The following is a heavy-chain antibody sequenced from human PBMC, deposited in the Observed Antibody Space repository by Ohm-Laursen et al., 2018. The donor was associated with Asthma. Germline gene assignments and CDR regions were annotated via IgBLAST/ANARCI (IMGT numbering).Heavy chain of an antibody. Sequence: SLRLPCAASGYTFSRYSIHWVRQIPGKGLEWVASISTASSFIYYADSVRGRFTTSRDNAKNPVYLQMNSLRAEDTALYYCARIGPEWELPGREYSLHHWGEGTLVTVSS. J-gene: IGHJ1*01. V-gene: IGHV3-21*01. CDR1: GYTFSRYS. CDR2: ISTASSFI. CDR3: ARIGPEWELPGREYSLHH. D-gene: IGHD1-26*01.